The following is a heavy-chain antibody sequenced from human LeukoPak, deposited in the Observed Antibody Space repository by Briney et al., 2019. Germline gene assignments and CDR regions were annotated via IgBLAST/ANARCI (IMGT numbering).Heavy chain of an antibody. CDR1: GYSFSSGFF. V-gene: IGHV4-38-2*01. CDR2: IYHNGNT. Sequence: SETLSLTCAVSGYSFSSGFFWGWIRPPPGKGLECIATIYHNGNTYYNPSLKSRVTISVDTSKNQFSLKVSSVTAADTAVYYCTRGVALSDHGIIDCWGQGTLATVSS. CDR3: TRGVALSDHGIIDC. D-gene: IGHD6-19*01. J-gene: IGHJ4*02.